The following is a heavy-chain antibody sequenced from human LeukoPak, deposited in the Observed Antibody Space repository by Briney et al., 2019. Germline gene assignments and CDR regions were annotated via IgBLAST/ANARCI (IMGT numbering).Heavy chain of an antibody. CDR1: GFTFSSYA. Sequence: PGRSLRLSCAASGFTFSSYAMHWVRQAPGKGLEWVAVISYDGSNKYYADSVKGRFTISRDNSKNTLYLQMNSLRAEDTAVYYCARDYGSGSYSGRGAFDIWGQGTMVTVSS. D-gene: IGHD3-10*01. V-gene: IGHV3-30*04. CDR2: ISYDGSNK. J-gene: IGHJ3*02. CDR3: ARDYGSGSYSGRGAFDI.